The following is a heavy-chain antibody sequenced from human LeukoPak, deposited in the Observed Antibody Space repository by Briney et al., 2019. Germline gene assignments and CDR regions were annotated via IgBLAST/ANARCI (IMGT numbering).Heavy chain of an antibody. CDR3: ARGRREYYYDSSKWFDP. V-gene: IGHV4-34*01. CDR2: INHSGST. Sequence: PSETLSLTCAVYGGSFSGYYWSWIRQPPGKGLEWIGEINHSGSTNYNPSLKSRVTISVDTSKNQFSLKLSSVTAADTAVYYCARGRREYYYDSSKWFDPWGQGTLVTASS. CDR1: GGSFSGYY. D-gene: IGHD3-22*01. J-gene: IGHJ5*02.